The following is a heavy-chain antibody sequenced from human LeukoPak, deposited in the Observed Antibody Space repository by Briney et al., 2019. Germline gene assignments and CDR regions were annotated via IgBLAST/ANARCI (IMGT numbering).Heavy chain of an antibody. J-gene: IGHJ4*02. Sequence: RGCLRLSCVASAFSFTNFSMSWVSQAPGKGLEWVSSISTSGDSTAYAASVKGRFTTSRDNSKNTLCLQLSSLRAEDTAVYYCARGRGSPYYFDCWGQGTLVTVSS. V-gene: IGHV3-23*01. D-gene: IGHD1-26*01. CDR1: AFSFTNFS. CDR3: ARGRGSPYYFDC. CDR2: ISTSGDST.